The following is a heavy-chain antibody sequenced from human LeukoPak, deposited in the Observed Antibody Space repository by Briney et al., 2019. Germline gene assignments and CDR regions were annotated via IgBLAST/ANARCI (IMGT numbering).Heavy chain of an antibody. CDR1: GFTFSSYA. D-gene: IGHD1-26*01. CDR2: IYSGGST. Sequence: GGSLRLSCAASGFTFSSYAMSWVRQAQGKGLEWVSVIYSGGSTYYADSVKGRFTISRDNSKNTLYLQMNSLRAEDTAVYYCARDRELLTPGYGMDVWGQGTTVTVSS. J-gene: IGHJ6*02. V-gene: IGHV3-66*01. CDR3: ARDRELLTPGYGMDV.